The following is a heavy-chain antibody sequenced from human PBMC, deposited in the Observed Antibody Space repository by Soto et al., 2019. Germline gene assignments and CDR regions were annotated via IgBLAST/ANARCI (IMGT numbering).Heavy chain of an antibody. D-gene: IGHD3-22*01. CDR2: IIPIGGTP. CDR3: ATNYYDGSGHYFIFEH. V-gene: IGHV1-69*13. CDR1: GGTFNNYA. Sequence: ASVKVSCKASGGTFNNYAISWVRQAPGIGFEWLGVIIPIGGTPEHAQKFQGRVTISADESTNTAYMELSSLRSEDTAVYYCATNYYDGSGHYFIFEHWGQGTLVTVSS. J-gene: IGHJ4*02.